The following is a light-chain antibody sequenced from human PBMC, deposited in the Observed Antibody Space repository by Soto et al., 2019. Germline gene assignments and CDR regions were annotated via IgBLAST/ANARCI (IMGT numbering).Light chain of an antibody. J-gene: IGLJ2*01. CDR3: SSYTSSSTLAVV. Sequence: QSALTQPASVSGSPGQSITISCTGTSSDAGGYNYVSWYQQHPVKAPKLMIYEVSNRPSGVSNRFSGSKSGNTASLTISGLQAEDEADSYCSSYTSSSTLAVVFGGGTKLTVL. CDR2: EVS. CDR1: SSDAGGYNY. V-gene: IGLV2-14*01.